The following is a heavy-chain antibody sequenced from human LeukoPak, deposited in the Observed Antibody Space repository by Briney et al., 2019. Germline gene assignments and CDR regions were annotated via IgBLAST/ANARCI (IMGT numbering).Heavy chain of an antibody. Sequence: SETLSLTCTVSGGSINSGSYYWGWIRQPPGKGLEWIGSIYYSGSTYYNPSLKSRVTISVDTSKNQFSLKLSSVTAADTAVYYCARHGLGYCSSTSCHVYFQHWGQGTLVTVSS. V-gene: IGHV4-39*01. J-gene: IGHJ1*01. CDR1: GGSINSGSYY. CDR2: IYYSGST. D-gene: IGHD2-2*01. CDR3: ARHGLGYCSSTSCHVYFQH.